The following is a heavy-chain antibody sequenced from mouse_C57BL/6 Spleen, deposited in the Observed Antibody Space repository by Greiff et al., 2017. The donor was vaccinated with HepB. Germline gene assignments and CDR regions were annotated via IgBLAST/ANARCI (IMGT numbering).Heavy chain of an antibody. CDR1: GFTFSSYA. D-gene: IGHD3-2*02. V-gene: IGHV5-4*01. CDR2: ISDGGSYT. J-gene: IGHJ3*01. Sequence: DVQLQESGGGLVKPGGSLKLSCAASGFTFSSYAMSWVRQTPEKRLEWVATISDGGSYTYYPDNVKGRFTISRDNAKNNLYLQMSHLKSEDTAMYYCARGDSSGRAWFAYWGQGTLVTVSA. CDR3: ARGDSSGRAWFAY.